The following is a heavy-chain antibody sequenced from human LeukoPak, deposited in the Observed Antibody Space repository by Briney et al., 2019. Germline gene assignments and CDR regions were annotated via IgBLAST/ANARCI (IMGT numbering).Heavy chain of an antibody. CDR2: ISNDGSKK. V-gene: IGHV3-30*18. Sequence: GGSLRLSCAASGFTFSSYGMHWVRQAPGKGLEWVAVISNDGSKKYYADSVRGRFTISRDNSKNTLYLQMNSLRAEDTAVYYCAKDVAAAGQGYWGQGTLVTVSS. CDR1: GFTFSSYG. J-gene: IGHJ4*02. CDR3: AKDVAAAGQGY. D-gene: IGHD6-13*01.